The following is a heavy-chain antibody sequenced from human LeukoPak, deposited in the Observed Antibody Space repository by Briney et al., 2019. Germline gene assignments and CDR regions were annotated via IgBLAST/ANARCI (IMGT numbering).Heavy chain of an antibody. CDR1: GGSISSDDYC. CDR2: IYYSGST. CDR3: ARSWIPSPSDAFDI. J-gene: IGHJ3*02. D-gene: IGHD2-2*03. V-gene: IGHV4-31*03. Sequence: SQTLSLTCSVSGGSISSDDYCWNWIRQHPGKGLEWIGYIYYSGSTYYNPSLKSRVALSVDTSKNQFSLKLSSVTAADTAVYYCARSWIPSPSDAFDIWGQGTMVTVSS.